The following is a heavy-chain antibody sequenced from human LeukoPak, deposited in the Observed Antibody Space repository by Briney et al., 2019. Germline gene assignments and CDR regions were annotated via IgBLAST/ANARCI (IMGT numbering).Heavy chain of an antibody. D-gene: IGHD2-2*02. V-gene: IGHV4-34*01. Sequence: PSETLSLTCAVYGGSFSGYYWSWIRQPPGKGLEWIGEINHSGSTNYNPSLKSRVTISVDTSKNQFSLKLSSVTAADTAVYYCARIVPAAIKYYYYGMDVWGQGTTVTVSS. CDR2: INHSGST. CDR3: ARIVPAAIKYYYYGMDV. J-gene: IGHJ6*02. CDR1: GGSFSGYY.